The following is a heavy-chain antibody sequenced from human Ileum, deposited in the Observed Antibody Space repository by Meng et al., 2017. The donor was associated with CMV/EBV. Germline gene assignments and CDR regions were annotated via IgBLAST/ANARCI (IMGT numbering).Heavy chain of an antibody. CDR2: INSHSGAT. Sequence: ASVKVSCKASGYTFTSYGISWVRQAPGQGLEWMGWINSHSGATQYAQKFQGRVTMTRDTSISTVYMDLSSLRSDDTADYYCLTYTSSSHSFGPWGQGTLVTVSS. J-gene: IGHJ5*02. CDR3: LTYTSSSHSFGP. CDR1: GYTFTSYG. D-gene: IGHD6-6*01. V-gene: IGHV1-2*02.